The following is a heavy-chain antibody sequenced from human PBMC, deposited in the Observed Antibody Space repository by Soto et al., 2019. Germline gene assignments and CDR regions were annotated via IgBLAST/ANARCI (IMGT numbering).Heavy chain of an antibody. CDR1: GCTFTSYS. J-gene: IGHJ5*02. CDR3: ARDVDDFWSGYYTPPSLYNWFDP. D-gene: IGHD3-3*01. CDR2: ISPYNGNT. V-gene: IGHV1-18*01. Sequence: ASVKVSCKASGCTFTSYSISWVRQAPGQGLEWMGWISPYNGNTNYAQEFQGRVTMTTDTSTSTAYLDLRSLRSDDTAVYYCARDVDDFWSGYYTPPSLYNWFDPWGQGTLVTVS.